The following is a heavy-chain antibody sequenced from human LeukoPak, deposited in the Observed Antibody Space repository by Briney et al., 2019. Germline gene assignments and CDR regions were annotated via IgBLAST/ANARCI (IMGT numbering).Heavy chain of an antibody. CDR3: ARQGSSWYGDIDY. V-gene: IGHV4-59*01. Sequence: SETLSLTCTVSGGSISSYYWSWIRQPPGKGLEWIGYIYYSGSTNYNPSLKSRVTISVDTSKNQFSLKLSSVTAADTAVYYCARQGSSWYGDIDYWGQGTLVTVSS. D-gene: IGHD6-13*01. CDR1: GGSISSYY. J-gene: IGHJ4*02. CDR2: IYYSGST.